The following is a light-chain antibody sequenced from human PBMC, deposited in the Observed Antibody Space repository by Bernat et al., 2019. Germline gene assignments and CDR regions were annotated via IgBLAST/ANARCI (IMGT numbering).Light chain of an antibody. CDR1: QSVSSSY. CDR3: QQYGSSPYT. V-gene: IGKV3-20*01. CDR2: GAS. Sequence: EIVLTQSPGTLSLSPGERATLSCRASQSVSSSYLAWYQQKPGQAPRLLIYGASSRATGIPDRFSGSGSGTDFTLTISRLEPEDFAVYYCQQYGSSPYTFGQGTKLKMK. J-gene: IGKJ2*01.